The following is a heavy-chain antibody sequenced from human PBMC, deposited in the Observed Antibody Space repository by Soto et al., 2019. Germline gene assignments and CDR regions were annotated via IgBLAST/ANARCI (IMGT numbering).Heavy chain of an antibody. CDR1: GDSVSSNSAA. CDR2: TYYRSKWYT. D-gene: IGHD3-10*01. J-gene: IGHJ6*02. V-gene: IGHV6-1*01. Sequence: SQTLSLTCAISGDSVSSNSAAWNWIRQSPSRGLEWLGRTYYRSKWYTDYAGSVKSRITINPDTSKNQFSLQLNRVTPEDTAVYYCVAEARGSAPSYDARKEYYYSAMDVWGQETTVTVSS. CDR3: VAEARGSAPSYDARKEYYYSAMDV.